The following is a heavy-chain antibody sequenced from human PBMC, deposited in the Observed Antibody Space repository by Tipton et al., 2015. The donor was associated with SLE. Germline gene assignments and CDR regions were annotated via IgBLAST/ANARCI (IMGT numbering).Heavy chain of an antibody. CDR3: ASRKPALI. CDR1: GGSISSHY. CDR2: VDNSGST. J-gene: IGHJ3*02. Sequence: TLSLTCTVSGGSISSHYWSWIRQPPGKALEWIGYVDNSGSTNYNPSLKSRVTISVDTSKNQFSLKLSSVTAADTAVYYCASRKPALIWGQGTMVTVSS. D-gene: IGHD2-2*01. V-gene: IGHV4-59*11.